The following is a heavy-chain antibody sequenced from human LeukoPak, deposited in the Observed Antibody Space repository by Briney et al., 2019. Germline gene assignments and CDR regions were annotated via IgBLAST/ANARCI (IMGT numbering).Heavy chain of an antibody. CDR2: ISYIGDKM. Sequence: GRSLRLSCAASGFTFSSSAMSWVRQAPGKGLEWVSAISYIGDKMYYADSVKGRFTISRDNSKNTLYLQMNSLRAEDTAVYYCAKRTDSDYGDCWGQGTLVTVSS. J-gene: IGHJ4*02. CDR3: AKRTDSDYGDC. CDR1: GFTFSSSA. V-gene: IGHV3-23*01. D-gene: IGHD2/OR15-2a*01.